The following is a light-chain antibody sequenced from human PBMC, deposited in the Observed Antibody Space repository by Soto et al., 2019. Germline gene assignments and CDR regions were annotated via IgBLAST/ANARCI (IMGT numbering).Light chain of an antibody. J-gene: IGKJ5*01. CDR3: QQANSFPIT. CDR2: DVS. V-gene: IGKV1-5*02. Sequence: DIPMTHSPSTPSASVRDRVTIVCRASQSIGRWLAWYQQKAGKAPQLLIYDVSTLESGVPSRFSGSGSGTEFTLTISSLQPEDFATYYCQQANSFPITFGQGTRLEIK. CDR1: QSIGRW.